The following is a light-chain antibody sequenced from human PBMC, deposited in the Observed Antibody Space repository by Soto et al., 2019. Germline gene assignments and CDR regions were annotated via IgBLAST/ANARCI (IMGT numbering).Light chain of an antibody. Sequence: ETVLTQYPVTLALSPGERATLQCRASESIGKNYLAWYHQRPGRAPRLLIDGAATRVAGIPDRVFGSGSGTFFTLTSDRVEPEDFGVYYWQQYGNFPRTFGQGTKVEV. J-gene: IGKJ1*01. V-gene: IGKV3-20*01. CDR3: QQYGNFPRT. CDR1: ESIGKNY. CDR2: GAA.